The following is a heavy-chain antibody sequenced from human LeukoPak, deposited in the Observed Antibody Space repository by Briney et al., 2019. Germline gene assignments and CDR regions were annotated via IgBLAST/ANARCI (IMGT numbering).Heavy chain of an antibody. CDR1: GYTFTSYD. CDR2: MNPNSGNT. Sequence: ASVKVSCMASGYTFTSYDINWVRQATGQGLEWMGWMNPNSGNTGYAQKFQGRVTMTRNTSISTAYMELSSLRSEDTAVYYCASAGSYYYYYYGMDVWGQGTTVTVSS. V-gene: IGHV1-8*01. CDR3: ASAGSYYYYYYGMDV. J-gene: IGHJ6*02. D-gene: IGHD3-10*01.